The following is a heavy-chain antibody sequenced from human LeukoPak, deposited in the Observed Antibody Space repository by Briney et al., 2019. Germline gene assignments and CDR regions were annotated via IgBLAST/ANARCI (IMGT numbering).Heavy chain of an antibody. V-gene: IGHV4-59*01. D-gene: IGHD2-8*01. J-gene: IGHJ6*02. CDR3: ARKANDYYGMDV. CDR1: GGSINSYY. CDR2: IYYSGST. Sequence: SETLSLTCTVSGGSINSYYWSWIRQPPGKGLEWIGYIYYSGSTNYNPSLKSRVTISVDTSKNQFSLKLSSVTAADTAVYYCARKANDYYGMDVWGQGTTVTVSS.